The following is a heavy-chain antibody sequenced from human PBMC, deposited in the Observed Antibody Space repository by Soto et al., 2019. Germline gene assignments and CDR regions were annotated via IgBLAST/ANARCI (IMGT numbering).Heavy chain of an antibody. Sequence: EVQLLESGGGLVQPGGSLRLSCAASGFTFSSFALSLVRQAPGKGREWVSAISDSGANAYYAESVKGRFTISRDNSKNILFLQMNSLRVEDTAVHYCAKLPVEYSSGRYYFDSWGQGTLVTVSS. CDR2: ISDSGANA. CDR1: GFTFSSFA. CDR3: AKLPVEYSSGRYYFDS. D-gene: IGHD1-26*01. V-gene: IGHV3-23*01. J-gene: IGHJ4*02.